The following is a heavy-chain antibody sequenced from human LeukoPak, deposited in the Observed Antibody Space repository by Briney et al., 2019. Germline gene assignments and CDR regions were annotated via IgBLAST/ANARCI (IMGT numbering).Heavy chain of an antibody. CDR1: GFTFSTSW. Sequence: GGSLRLSCAASGFTFSTSWMSWVSQVPGKGLECVADIKKDGSETYYVDSVKGRFTISRDNAKNSLYLQMNSLRAEDTAMYYCARGRYSGTSYYFAYWGQGTLVTVSS. V-gene: IGHV3-7*03. D-gene: IGHD5-12*01. CDR2: IKKDGSET. CDR3: ARGRYSGTSYYFAY. J-gene: IGHJ4*02.